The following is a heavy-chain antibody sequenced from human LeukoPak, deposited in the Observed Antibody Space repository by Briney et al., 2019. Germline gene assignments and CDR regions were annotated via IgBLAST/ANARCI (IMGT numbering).Heavy chain of an antibody. CDR1: GGSISSGVYY. J-gene: IGHJ4*02. V-gene: IGHV4-31*03. CDR2: IYYSGST. CDR3: ARGVRWLQLSYFDY. Sequence: KPSETLSLTCSVSGGSISSGVYYWSWIRQHPGKGLEWIGYIYYSGSTYYNPSLKSRVTISVDTSKNQFSLKLSSVTAADTAVYYCARGVRWLQLSYFDYWGQGTLVTVSS. D-gene: IGHD5-24*01.